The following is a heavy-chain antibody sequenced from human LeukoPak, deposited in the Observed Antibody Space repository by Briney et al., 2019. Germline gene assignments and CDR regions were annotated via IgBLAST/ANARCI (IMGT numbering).Heavy chain of an antibody. CDR2: ISGSGAGT. D-gene: IGHD2/OR15-2a*01. CDR3: AKRARSPATFGSYYMDV. Sequence: GGSLRLSCAASGFTFSSYWMSWVRQAPGKGLEWVSAISGSGAGTYYAGFVKGRFTISRDNSKNILFLQMNSLRPEDTAVYYCAKRARSPATFGSYYMDVWGKGTTVTISS. CDR1: GFTFSSYW. V-gene: IGHV3-23*01. J-gene: IGHJ6*03.